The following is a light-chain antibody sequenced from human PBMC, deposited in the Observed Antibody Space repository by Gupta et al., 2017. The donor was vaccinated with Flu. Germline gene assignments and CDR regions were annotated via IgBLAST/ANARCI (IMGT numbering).Light chain of an antibody. J-gene: IGLJ2*01. V-gene: IGLV1-47*01. CDR1: SSNVGNNY. Sequence: SSSNVGNNYVYWYQQFPGPAPRLLIYRNNQRPSGVPDRFSGSKSGTSASLAISGLRPEDEADYSCASWDDSLSGPVFGGGTKLTVL. CDR3: ASWDDSLSGPV. CDR2: RNN.